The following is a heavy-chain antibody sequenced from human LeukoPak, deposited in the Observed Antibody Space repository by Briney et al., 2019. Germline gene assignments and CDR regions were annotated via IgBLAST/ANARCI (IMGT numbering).Heavy chain of an antibody. D-gene: IGHD1-1*01. J-gene: IGHJ3*02. Sequence: PSETLSLTCAVSGGSISSSNWWSWVRQPPGKGLEWIGEIYHSGSTNYNPSLKSRVTISVDKSKNQFSLKLSSVTAADTAVYYCARDYGSRGYALDIWGQGTMVTVSS. CDR1: GGSISSSNW. CDR2: IYHSGST. CDR3: ARDYGSRGYALDI. V-gene: IGHV4-4*02.